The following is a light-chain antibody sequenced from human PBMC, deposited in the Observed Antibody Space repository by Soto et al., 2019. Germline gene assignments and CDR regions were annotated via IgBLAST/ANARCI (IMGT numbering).Light chain of an antibody. Sequence: DLQMTQSPSTLSASVGDRVTITCRASQSISNWLAWYQQKPGKAPKLLIYDASNLESGVPSRFSGGGSVTEFTLTISGLQPDDFATYYCQQYNSYPYTFGQGTKLEI. CDR2: DAS. CDR1: QSISNW. J-gene: IGKJ2*01. CDR3: QQYNSYPYT. V-gene: IGKV1-5*01.